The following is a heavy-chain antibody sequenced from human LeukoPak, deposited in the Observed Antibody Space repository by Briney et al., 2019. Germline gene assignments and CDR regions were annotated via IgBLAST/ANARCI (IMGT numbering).Heavy chain of an antibody. V-gene: IGHV3-64*01. D-gene: IGHD6-19*01. CDR1: GFTFSSYA. Sequence: PSGGSLRLSCAASGFTFSSYAMHWVRQAPGKGLEYVSAISSNGGNPYYANAVKGRFTISRDNSKNTLYLQMGSLRAEDMAVYYCARVGRQWLANIDYWGQGTLVTVSS. CDR3: ARVGRQWLANIDY. CDR2: ISSNGGNP. J-gene: IGHJ4*02.